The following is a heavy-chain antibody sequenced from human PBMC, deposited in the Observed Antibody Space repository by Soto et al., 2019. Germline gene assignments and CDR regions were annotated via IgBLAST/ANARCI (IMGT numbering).Heavy chain of an antibody. D-gene: IGHD3-10*01. CDR2: IIPIFGVT. Sequence: QVQVVQSGAEVKKPGSSVKVSCKASGGTFSSYTITWVRQAPGQGLEWLVRIIPIFGVTNYAQKFQDRLTMSADRPTTTAYMELSSLTSADTAGYYCVRDWESTTQTWGFGDSWGQGTLVTVSS. CDR1: GGTFSSYT. CDR3: VRDWESTTQTWGFGDS. V-gene: IGHV1-69*04. J-gene: IGHJ4*02.